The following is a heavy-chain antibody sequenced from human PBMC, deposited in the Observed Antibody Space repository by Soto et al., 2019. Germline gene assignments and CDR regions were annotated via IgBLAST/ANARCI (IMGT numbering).Heavy chain of an antibody. Sequence: GASVKVSCKASGYTFTGYYMHWVRQAPGQGLEWMGWINPNSGGTNYAQKFQGWVTVTRDTSISTAYMELSRLRSDDTAVYYCARELQAPPGGYYYYGMDVWGQGTTVTVSS. V-gene: IGHV1-2*04. J-gene: IGHJ6*02. CDR1: GYTFTGYY. D-gene: IGHD1-1*01. CDR2: INPNSGGT. CDR3: ARELQAPPGGYYYYGMDV.